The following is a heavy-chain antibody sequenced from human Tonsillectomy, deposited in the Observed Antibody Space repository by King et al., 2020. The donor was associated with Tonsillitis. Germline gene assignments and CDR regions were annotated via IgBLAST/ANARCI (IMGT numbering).Heavy chain of an antibody. CDR1: GFTFDEYA. D-gene: IGHD3-10*01. V-gene: IGHV3-43*02. Sequence: VQLVESGGGVVQPGGSLRLSCAASGFTFDEYAMHWVRQVPGKGLEWGSLISGDGGGTHFADSVKGRFTISRDNSKNSLYLQMNSLRTEDTALYYCAKDYYGSGTYYNPFDIWGRGTMVTVSS. J-gene: IGHJ3*02. CDR2: ISGDGGGT. CDR3: AKDYYGSGTYYNPFDI.